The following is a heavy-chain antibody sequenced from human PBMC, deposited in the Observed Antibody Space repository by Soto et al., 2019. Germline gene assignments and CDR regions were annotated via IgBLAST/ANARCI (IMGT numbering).Heavy chain of an antibody. CDR1: GGTFSSYA. V-gene: IGHV1-69*13. J-gene: IGHJ6*02. CDR2: IIPIFGTA. CDR3: AGDRGEYSSHADDYYYYYGMDV. D-gene: IGHD6-6*01. Sequence: SVKVSCKASGGTFSSYAISWVRQAPGQGLEWMGGIIPIFGTANYAQKFQGRVTITADESTSTAYMELSSLRSEDTAVYYCAGDRGEYSSHADDYYYYYGMDVWGQGTTVTVSS.